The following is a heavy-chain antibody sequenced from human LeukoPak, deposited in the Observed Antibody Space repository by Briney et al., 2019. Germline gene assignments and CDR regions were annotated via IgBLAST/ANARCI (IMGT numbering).Heavy chain of an antibody. Sequence: SETLSLTCTVSGDSISRYYWSWIRQPPGKGLEWIGYIFYSGSTNYNPSLESRVTISVDSSKNQFSLTLASLTAADTAFYYCARRPIVGSKGFYFDPWGQGTLVTVSS. CDR1: GDSISRYY. J-gene: IGHJ5*02. V-gene: IGHV4-59*08. CDR3: ARRPIVGSKGFYFDP. CDR2: IFYSGST. D-gene: IGHD2-21*01.